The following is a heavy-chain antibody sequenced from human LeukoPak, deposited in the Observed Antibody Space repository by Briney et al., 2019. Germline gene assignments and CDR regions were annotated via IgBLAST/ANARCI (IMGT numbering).Heavy chain of an antibody. Sequence: GASVKVSCKTSGFMFTAYYIHWVRQAPGQGLEWMGWINPNSGGTNYAQKFQGRVTMTRDTSISTAYMELSRLRSDDAAVYYCAREQGTAMVNAFDYWGQGTLVTVSS. J-gene: IGHJ4*02. CDR1: GFMFTAYY. CDR2: INPNSGGT. V-gene: IGHV1-2*02. CDR3: AREQGTAMVNAFDY. D-gene: IGHD5-18*01.